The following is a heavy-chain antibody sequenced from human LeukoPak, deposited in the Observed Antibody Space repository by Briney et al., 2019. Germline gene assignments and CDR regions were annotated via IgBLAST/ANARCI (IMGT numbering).Heavy chain of an antibody. CDR1: GGSLSSSNW. V-gene: IGHV4-4*02. Sequence: SETLSLTCAVSGGSLSSSNWWNWVRQTPGKGLEWIGEMNQRGSMNYNPSLKSRVTISVDRSKNQFSLKLSSVTAADTAVYYCARAEQQLDAFDIWGQGTMVTVSS. D-gene: IGHD6-13*01. J-gene: IGHJ3*02. CDR2: MNQRGSM. CDR3: ARAEQQLDAFDI.